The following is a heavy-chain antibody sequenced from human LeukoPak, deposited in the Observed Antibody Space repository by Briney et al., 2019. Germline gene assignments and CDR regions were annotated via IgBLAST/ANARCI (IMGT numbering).Heavy chain of an antibody. CDR1: GFTFINYS. CDR3: ARGVFWSGFVYFDY. Sequence: GGSLRLSCAASGFTFINYSMNWVRQAPGKGLEWVSSISSSSSYIYYADSVKGRFTISRDNAKNSLYLQMNSLRAEDMALYYCARGVFWSGFVYFDYWGQGTLVTVSS. D-gene: IGHD3-3*01. V-gene: IGHV3-21*04. J-gene: IGHJ4*02. CDR2: ISSSSSYI.